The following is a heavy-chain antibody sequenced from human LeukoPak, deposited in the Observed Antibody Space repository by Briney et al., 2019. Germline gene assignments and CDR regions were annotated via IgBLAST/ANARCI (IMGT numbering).Heavy chain of an antibody. Sequence: GGSLRLSCAASGFSFSGAWMHWVRQAPGKGLVWVSIIKNDGSTIYADSVKGRFTISRDNAKSTVYLQMNSLRAEDTAVYYCARRAGAYSHPYDYWGQGTLVTVSS. J-gene: IGHJ4*02. CDR1: GFSFSGAW. V-gene: IGHV3-74*01. CDR2: IKNDGST. CDR3: ARRAGAYSHPYDY. D-gene: IGHD4/OR15-4a*01.